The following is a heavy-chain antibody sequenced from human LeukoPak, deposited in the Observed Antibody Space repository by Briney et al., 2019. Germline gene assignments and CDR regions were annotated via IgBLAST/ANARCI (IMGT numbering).Heavy chain of an antibody. CDR1: GGSISSGGYS. Sequence: SQTLSLTCAVSGGSISSGGYSWSWIRQPPGKGLEWIGYIHHSGSTYYNPSLKSRVTISVDRSKNQFSLKLSSVTAADTAVYYCARGGGVVPAAGHWFDPWGQGTLVTVSS. CDR3: ARGGGVVPAAGHWFDP. CDR2: IHHSGST. V-gene: IGHV4-30-2*01. J-gene: IGHJ5*02. D-gene: IGHD2-2*01.